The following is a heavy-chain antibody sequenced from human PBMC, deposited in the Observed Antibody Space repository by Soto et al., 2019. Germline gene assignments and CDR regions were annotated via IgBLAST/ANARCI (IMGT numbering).Heavy chain of an antibody. Sequence: QVQLVQFGAEVRKPGASVTVSCRSSGASFNDYYIHWVRQAPGQGFEWMGWINPNGGVTKYAQKFQGWVSMTRDTSIRTVYMQLSRLRSDDTAVYYCARESGGATATLDYYYFYMDVWGTGTTVTVSS. CDR2: INPNGGVT. V-gene: IGHV1-2*04. D-gene: IGHD5-12*01. CDR1: GASFNDYY. CDR3: ARESGGATATLDYYYFYMDV. J-gene: IGHJ6*03.